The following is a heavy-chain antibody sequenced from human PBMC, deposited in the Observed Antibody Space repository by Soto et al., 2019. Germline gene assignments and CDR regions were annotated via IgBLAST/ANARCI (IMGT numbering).Heavy chain of an antibody. Sequence: GGSLRLSCAASGFIFRNYAMSWVRQAPGKGLEWVSGISASGGSTYYSDSVKGRFTISSDNSKNTLYLQRNSLRVEDTAIYYCGKDPNGDYVGGFDMWGEGTMDTVSS. D-gene: IGHD4-17*01. CDR1: GFIFRNYA. CDR2: ISASGGST. CDR3: GKDPNGDYVGGFDM. V-gene: IGHV3-23*01. J-gene: IGHJ3*02.